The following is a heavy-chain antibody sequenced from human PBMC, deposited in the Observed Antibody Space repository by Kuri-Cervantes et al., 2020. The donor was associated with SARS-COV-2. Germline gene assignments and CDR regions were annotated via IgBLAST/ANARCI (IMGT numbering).Heavy chain of an antibody. Sequence: ASVKVSCKASGYTFTSYGIAWVRQAPGQGLEWMGWVSGYNGNTNYAQNFQGRVTMTTDTSTSTAFMELRSLRPDDTALYYCARAFSNYVDWFDPWGQGTLVTVSS. CDR1: GYTFTSYG. V-gene: IGHV1-18*01. J-gene: IGHJ5*02. CDR3: ARAFSNYVDWFDP. D-gene: IGHD4-11*01. CDR2: VSGYNGNT.